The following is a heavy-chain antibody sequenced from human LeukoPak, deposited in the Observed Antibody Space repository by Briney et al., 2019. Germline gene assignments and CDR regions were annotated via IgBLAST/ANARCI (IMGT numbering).Heavy chain of an antibody. V-gene: IGHV6-1*01. J-gene: IGHJ4*02. CDR2: TYYRSKWSN. D-gene: IGHD2/OR15-2a*01. Sequence: SQTLSLTCAISGDSVSGNSAVARNLLRQSPSRGLEWLGRTYYRSKWSNDYAVSVKSRITINPDTSKNQFSLHLNSVTPEDTAVYYCARGRNSGFDYWGQGTLVTVSS. CDR3: ARGRNSGFDY. CDR1: GDSVSGNSAVA.